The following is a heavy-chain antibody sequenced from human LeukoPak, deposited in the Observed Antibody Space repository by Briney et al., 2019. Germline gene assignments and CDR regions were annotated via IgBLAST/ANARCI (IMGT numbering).Heavy chain of an antibody. CDR2: ISAYNGHT. J-gene: IGHJ4*02. CDR1: GYTFTNYG. V-gene: IGHV1-18*01. D-gene: IGHD3-22*01. Sequence: ASVKVSCKASGYTFTNYGINWVRQAPGQGLEWMGWISAYNGHTNYAQNLQGRVTMTTDTSTSTAYMELRSLSSDDTAVYFCARDSSGFPRDASDYWGQGTLVTVSS. CDR3: ARDSSGFPRDASDY.